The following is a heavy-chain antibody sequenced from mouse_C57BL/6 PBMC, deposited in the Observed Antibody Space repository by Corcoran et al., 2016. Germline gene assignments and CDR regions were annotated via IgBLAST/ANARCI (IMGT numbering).Heavy chain of an antibody. J-gene: IGHJ4*01. V-gene: IGHV3-6*01. CDR1: GYSITSGYY. CDR2: ISYDGSN. CDR3: AKEWYDYDGSLYAMDY. D-gene: IGHD2-4*01. Sequence: DVQLQESGPGLVKPSQSLSLTCSVNGYSITSGYYWNWIRQFPGNKLEWMGYISYDGSNNYNPSLKNRISITRDTSKNQFFLKLNSVTTEDTATYYCAKEWYDYDGSLYAMDYWGQGTSVTVSS.